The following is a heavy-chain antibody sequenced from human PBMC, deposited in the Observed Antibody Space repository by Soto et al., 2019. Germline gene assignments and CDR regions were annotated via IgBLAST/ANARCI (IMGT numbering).Heavy chain of an antibody. CDR2: ISYDGSNK. CDR3: ARPSTTVTTLNWFDP. D-gene: IGHD4-17*01. J-gene: IGHJ5*02. CDR1: GFTFSSYA. V-gene: IGHV3-30-3*01. Sequence: QVQLVESGGGVVQPGRSLRLSCAASGFTFSSYAMHWVRQAPGKGLEWVAVISYDGSNKYYADSVKGRFTISRDNSKNTLYLQMNSLRAEDMAVYYCARPSTTVTTLNWFDPWGQGTLVTVSS.